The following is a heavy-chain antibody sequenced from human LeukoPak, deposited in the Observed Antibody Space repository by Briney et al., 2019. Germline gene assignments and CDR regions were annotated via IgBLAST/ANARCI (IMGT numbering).Heavy chain of an antibody. CDR2: IIPILGIA. D-gene: IGHD3-22*01. Sequence: ASVKVSCKASGGTFSSYAISWVRQAPGQGLEWMGRIIPILGIANYAQKFQGRVTITADKFTSTAYMELSSLRSEDTAVYYCARANYYDSSGTGGYYFDYWGQGTLVTVSS. J-gene: IGHJ4*02. CDR3: ARANYYDSSGTGGYYFDY. V-gene: IGHV1-69*04. CDR1: GGTFSSYA.